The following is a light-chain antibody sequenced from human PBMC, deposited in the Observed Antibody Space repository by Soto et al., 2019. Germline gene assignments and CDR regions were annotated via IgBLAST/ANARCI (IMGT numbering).Light chain of an antibody. CDR2: EVR. Sequence: QSVLTQPCSVSGSPGQSITISCSGTSRDVGAYNLVSWYQQRPGKAPKLLIYEVRNRPSGLSYRFSGSKSGHTASLTISSLMPEDGADYFCSSFSSRNTLVFGGGTQLTVL. J-gene: IGLJ2*01. V-gene: IGLV2-14*01. CDR1: SRDVGAYNL. CDR3: SSFSSRNTLV.